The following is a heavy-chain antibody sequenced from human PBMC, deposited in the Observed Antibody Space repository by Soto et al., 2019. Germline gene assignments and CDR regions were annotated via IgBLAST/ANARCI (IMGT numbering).Heavy chain of an antibody. J-gene: IGHJ4*02. Sequence: QVQLVQSGAEVKKPGASVKVSCKASGYTFTSYAMHWVRQAPGQRLEWMGWINAGNGNTKYSQKFQGRVTITRDTSASTAYMELSSLRSEDTAVYYCARWQQLVFAFDYWGQGTLVTVSS. D-gene: IGHD6-13*01. CDR2: INAGNGNT. CDR3: ARWQQLVFAFDY. V-gene: IGHV1-3*01. CDR1: GYTFTSYA.